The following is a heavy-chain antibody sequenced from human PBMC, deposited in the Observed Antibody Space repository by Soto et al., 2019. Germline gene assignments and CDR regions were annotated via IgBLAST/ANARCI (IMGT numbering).Heavy chain of an antibody. Sequence: QMPLVQSGPEVKKPGTSVKVSCKASGFTFTSSAVQWVRQARGQRLEWIGWIVVGSGNTNYAQKFQERVTITRDMSTSTAYMELSSLRSEDTAVYYCAAEGDCSGGSCYSWFDPWGQGTLVTVSS. CDR1: GFTFTSSA. V-gene: IGHV1-58*01. CDR2: IVVGSGNT. D-gene: IGHD2-15*01. CDR3: AAEGDCSGGSCYSWFDP. J-gene: IGHJ5*02.